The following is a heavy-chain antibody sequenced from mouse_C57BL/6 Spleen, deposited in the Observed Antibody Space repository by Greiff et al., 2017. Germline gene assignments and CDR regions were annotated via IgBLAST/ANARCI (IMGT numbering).Heavy chain of an antibody. V-gene: IGHV5-6*01. CDR3: ARRDSSGPYAMDY. J-gene: IGHJ4*01. CDR2: ISSGGSYT. CDR1: GFTFSSYG. Sequence: VQLQQSGGDLVKPGGSLKLSCAASGFTFSSYGMSWVRQTPDKRLEWVATISSGGSYTYYPDSVKGRFTITRDNAKNTLYLQMSSLKSEDTAMYYCARRDSSGPYAMDYWGQGTSVTVSS. D-gene: IGHD3-2*02.